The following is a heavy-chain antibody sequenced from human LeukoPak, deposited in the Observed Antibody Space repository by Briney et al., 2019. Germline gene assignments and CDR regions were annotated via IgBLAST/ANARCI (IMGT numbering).Heavy chain of an antibody. CDR2: ISSGGNTA. CDR3: VKARGYCSTSSCFLEY. D-gene: IGHD2-2*01. CDR1: GFILSSYP. J-gene: IGHJ1*01. Sequence: GGSLRLSCSASGFILSSYPIHWVRQAPGKGLEYVTAISSGGNTAYYADSVKGGFTISRDNSKNTLFLPMSSLSPEDTAVYYCVKARGYCSTSSCFLEYWGQGTLVTVSS. V-gene: IGHV3-64D*08.